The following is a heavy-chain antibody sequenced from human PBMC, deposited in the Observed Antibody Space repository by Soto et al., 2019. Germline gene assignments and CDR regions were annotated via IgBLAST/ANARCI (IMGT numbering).Heavy chain of an antibody. CDR2: ISYDGSNK. CDR1: GFTFSSYG. D-gene: IGHD5-12*01. V-gene: IGHV3-30*18. Sequence: QVQLVESGGGVVQPGRSLRLSCAASGFTFSSYGMHWVRQAPGKGLEWVAVISYDGSNKYYADSVKGRFTISRDNSKNTLYLQMNSLRAEDTAVYYCAKATVVVATTYYFDYWGQGTLVTVSS. J-gene: IGHJ4*02. CDR3: AKATVVVATTYYFDY.